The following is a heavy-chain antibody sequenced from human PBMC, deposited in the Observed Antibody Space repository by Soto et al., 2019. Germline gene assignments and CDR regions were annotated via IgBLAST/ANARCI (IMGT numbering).Heavy chain of an antibody. CDR1: GYTFTSYD. CDR2: MNPNSGNT. CDR3: ARETVGYFQH. V-gene: IGHV1-8*01. Sequence: QVQLVQSGAEVKKPGASVKVSCKASGYTFTSYDINWVRQATGQGLEWMGWMNPNSGNTGYAQKFXGXAXMXXNTSISTVYMELSSLRSEDTAVYYCARETVGYFQHWGQGTLVTVSS. J-gene: IGHJ1*01. D-gene: IGHD2-15*01.